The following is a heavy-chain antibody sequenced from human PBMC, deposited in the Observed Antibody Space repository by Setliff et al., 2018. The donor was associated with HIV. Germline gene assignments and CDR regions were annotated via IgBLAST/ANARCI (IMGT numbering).Heavy chain of an antibody. Sequence: SETLSLTCAVYGGSFSGYYWSWIRQSPGKGLEWIGEINHSGSTNYNPSLKSRVAISVDTSKNQFSLKLSSVTAADTAVYYCARDRDIVVVPASPQGYYYYMDVWGKGTTVTVSS. V-gene: IGHV4-34*01. D-gene: IGHD2-2*01. J-gene: IGHJ6*03. CDR1: GGSFSGYY. CDR2: INHSGST. CDR3: ARDRDIVVVPASPQGYYYYMDV.